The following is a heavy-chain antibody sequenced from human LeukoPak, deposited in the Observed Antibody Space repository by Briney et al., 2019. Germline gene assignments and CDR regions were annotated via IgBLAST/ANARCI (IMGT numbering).Heavy chain of an antibody. CDR2: IIPIFGTA. D-gene: IGHD3-10*01. V-gene: IGHV1-69*06. J-gene: IGHJ4*02. Sequence: SVKVSCKASGGTLSSYAISWVRQAPGQGLEWMGGIIPIFGTANYAQKFQGRVTITADKSTSTAYMELSSLRSEDTAVYYCARERDTMVRGETRPYFDYWGQGTLVTVSS. CDR1: GGTLSSYA. CDR3: ARERDTMVRGETRPYFDY.